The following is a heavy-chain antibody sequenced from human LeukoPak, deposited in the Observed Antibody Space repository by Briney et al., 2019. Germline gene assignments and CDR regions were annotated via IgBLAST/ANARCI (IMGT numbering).Heavy chain of an antibody. CDR2: IYSGGST. J-gene: IGHJ4*02. Sequence: GGSLRLSCAASGFTVSSNYMSWVRQAPGKGLEGVSVIYSGGSTYYADSVKGRFTISRDNSKNTLYLQMNSLRAEDTAVYYCARDFWGAYRVDYFDYWGQGTLVTVSS. CDR3: ARDFWGAYRVDYFDY. V-gene: IGHV3-53*01. D-gene: IGHD3-3*01. CDR1: GFTVSSNY.